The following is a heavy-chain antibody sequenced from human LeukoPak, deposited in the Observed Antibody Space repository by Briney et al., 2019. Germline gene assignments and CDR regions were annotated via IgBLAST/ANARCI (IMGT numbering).Heavy chain of an antibody. D-gene: IGHD1-7*01. CDR2: IYYSGST. CDR3: ARRHRKNWNYGPYYYYMDV. CDR1: GGSISSYY. V-gene: IGHV4-59*01. J-gene: IGHJ6*03. Sequence: SETLSLTCTVSGGSISSYYWSWIRQPPGKGLEWIGYIYYSGSTNYNPSLKSRVTISVDTSKNQFSLKLSSVTAADTAVYYCARRHRKNWNYGPYYYYMDVWGKGTTVTVSS.